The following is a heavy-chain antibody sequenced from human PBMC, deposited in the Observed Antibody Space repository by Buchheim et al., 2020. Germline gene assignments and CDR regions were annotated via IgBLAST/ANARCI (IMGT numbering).Heavy chain of an antibody. J-gene: IGHJ6*02. V-gene: IGHV4-30-4*01. Sequence: QVQLQESGPGLVKPSQTLSLTCTVSGGSISSGDYYWSWIRQPPGKGLEWIGYIYYSGSTYYNPSLQSRVTISVDTSKNQFYLKLSSVTAADTAVYYCARSRITIFGVVITYYGMDVWGQGTT. D-gene: IGHD3-3*01. CDR3: ARSRITIFGVVITYYGMDV. CDR1: GGSISSGDYY. CDR2: IYYSGST.